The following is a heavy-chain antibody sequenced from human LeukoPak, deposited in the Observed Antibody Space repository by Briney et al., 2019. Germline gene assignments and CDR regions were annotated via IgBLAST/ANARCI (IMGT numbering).Heavy chain of an antibody. V-gene: IGHV1-18*01. CDR2: ISAYNGNT. CDR1: GYTFTSYG. CDR3: ARVRLLVSDIDY. D-gene: IGHD2-8*01. J-gene: IGHJ4*02. Sequence: ASVTVSCKASGYTFTSYGISWVRQAPGQGLEWMGWISAYNGNTNYAQKLQGRVTLTRDRSTSTAYMELRSLRSDDTAVYFCARVRLLVSDIDYWGQGTLVTVSS.